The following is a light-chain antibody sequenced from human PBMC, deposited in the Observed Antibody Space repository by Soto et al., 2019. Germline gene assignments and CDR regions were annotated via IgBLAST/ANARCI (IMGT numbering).Light chain of an antibody. Sequence: DLQMTQSPSTLSASVGDRVTITCRASQSINIWLAWYQQKPGKAPKLLIYDASSLESGVPSRFSGSGSATEFTLTISSLQPDDFATYYCQQYNNYWTFGQGTKVDIK. CDR3: QQYNNYWT. V-gene: IGKV1-5*01. CDR2: DAS. CDR1: QSINIW. J-gene: IGKJ1*01.